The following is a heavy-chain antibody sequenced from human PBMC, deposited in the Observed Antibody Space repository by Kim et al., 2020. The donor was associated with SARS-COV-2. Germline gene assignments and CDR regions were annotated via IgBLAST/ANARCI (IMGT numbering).Heavy chain of an antibody. D-gene: IGHD5-12*01. CDR1: GYTFTSYA. V-gene: IGHV7-4-1*02. CDR2: INTNTGNP. CDR3: ARDIYIVATIEADY. Sequence: ASVKVSCKASGYTFTSYAMNWVRQAPGQGLEWMGWINTNTGNPTYAQGFTGRFVFSLDTSVSTAYLQISSLKAEDTAVYYCARDIYIVATIEADYWGQGTLVTVSS. J-gene: IGHJ4*02.